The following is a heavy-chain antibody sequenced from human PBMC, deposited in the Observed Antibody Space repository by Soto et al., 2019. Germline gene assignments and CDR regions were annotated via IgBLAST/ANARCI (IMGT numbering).Heavy chain of an antibody. Sequence: LSLTCTVSGGSISSYYWSWIRQPPGKGLECIGYIYYSGSTNYNPSLKSRVTISVDTSKNQFSLKLSSVTAADTAVYYCARGYSYGRFDPWGQGTLVTVYS. CDR3: ARGYSYGRFDP. D-gene: IGHD5-18*01. CDR1: GGSISSYY. J-gene: IGHJ5*02. V-gene: IGHV4-59*01. CDR2: IYYSGST.